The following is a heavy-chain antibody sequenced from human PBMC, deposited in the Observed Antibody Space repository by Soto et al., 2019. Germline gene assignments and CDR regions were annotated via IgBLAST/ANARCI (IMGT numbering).Heavy chain of an antibody. CDR2: FYSSGGT. Sequence: PSETLSLTCAVSGDSISTYFSSWFRQPPGKGLEWIGNFYSSGGTNYNPSLKSRVTISLDTSKNEFSLKLSSVTAADTAVYYCARRVQANSAVVQGNWLDPWGQGTLVTVSS. V-gene: IGHV4-59*08. D-gene: IGHD5-18*01. CDR3: ARRVQANSAVVQGNWLDP. J-gene: IGHJ5*02. CDR1: GDSISTYF.